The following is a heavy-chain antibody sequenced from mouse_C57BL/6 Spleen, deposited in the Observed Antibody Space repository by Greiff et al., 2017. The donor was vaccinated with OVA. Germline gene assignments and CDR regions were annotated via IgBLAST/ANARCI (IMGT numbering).Heavy chain of an antibody. Sequence: QVQLKQSGPGLVQPSQSLSITCTVPGFSLTSYGVHWVRQSPGKGLEWLGVIWSGGSTAYNAAFISRLSIGKDNSKSQVFFKMNSLQADDTAIYYCARMGYGNYKGDAMDYWGQGTSVTVSS. D-gene: IGHD2-10*02. CDR2: IWSGGST. CDR1: GFSLTSYG. J-gene: IGHJ4*01. V-gene: IGHV2-2*01. CDR3: ARMGYGNYKGDAMDY.